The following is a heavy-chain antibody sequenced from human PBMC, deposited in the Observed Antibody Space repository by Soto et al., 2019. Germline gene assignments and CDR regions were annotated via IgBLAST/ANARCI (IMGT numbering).Heavy chain of an antibody. CDR1: GGSISSGGYY. V-gene: IGHV4-31*03. CDR3: AREQRIDGNSGSDS. CDR2: IYYSGST. Sequence: SETLSLTCTVSGGSISSGGYYWSWIRQHPGKGLEWIGYIYYSGSTYYNPSLKSRVTISVDTSKNQFSLKLSSVTAADTAVYYCAREQRIDGNSGSDSWGRGTLVAVS. J-gene: IGHJ4*02. D-gene: IGHD4-4*01.